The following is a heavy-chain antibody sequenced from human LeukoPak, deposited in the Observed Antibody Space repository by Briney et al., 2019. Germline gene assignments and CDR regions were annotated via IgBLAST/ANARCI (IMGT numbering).Heavy chain of an antibody. D-gene: IGHD3-10*01. Sequence: GGSLRLSRAASGFTFSSYWMHWVRQAPGKGLVWVANIKQDGSEKYYVDSVKGRFTISRDNADNSLYLQMNSLRAEDTAVYYCVRAIGANVSYWGQGTLVTVSS. CDR3: VRAIGANVSY. V-gene: IGHV3-7*03. CDR2: IKQDGSEK. J-gene: IGHJ4*02. CDR1: GFTFSSYW.